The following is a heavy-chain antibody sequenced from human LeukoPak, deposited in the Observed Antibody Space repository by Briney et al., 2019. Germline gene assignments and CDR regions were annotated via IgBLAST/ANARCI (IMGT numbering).Heavy chain of an antibody. D-gene: IGHD3-10*01. V-gene: IGHV3-48*03. J-gene: IGHJ4*02. Sequence: GGSLRLSCAASGFTFSSYEMNWVRQAPGKGLEWVSYISSSGSTIYYADSVKGRVTISRDNSKNTLFLQVNSLRAEDTAVYYCRGVTGDWGQGTLVTVSS. CDR2: ISSSGSTI. CDR3: RGVTGD. CDR1: GFTFSSYE.